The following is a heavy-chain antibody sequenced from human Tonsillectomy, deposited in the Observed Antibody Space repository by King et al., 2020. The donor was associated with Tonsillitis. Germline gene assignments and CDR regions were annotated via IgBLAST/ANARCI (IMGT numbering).Heavy chain of an antibody. CDR3: AKDPQTGIPRWFDP. J-gene: IGHJ5*02. CDR2: ITSGGTT. Sequence: EVQLVESGGGLVQPGGSLRLSCAASGFSFSSYAMSWVRQAPGKGLEWVSAITSGGTTFYADSVKGRFTISRDNSKSTLYLQVNSLRAEDTAVYYCAKDPQTGIPRWFDPWGQGTLVIVSS. CDR1: GFSFSSYA. V-gene: IGHV3-23*04.